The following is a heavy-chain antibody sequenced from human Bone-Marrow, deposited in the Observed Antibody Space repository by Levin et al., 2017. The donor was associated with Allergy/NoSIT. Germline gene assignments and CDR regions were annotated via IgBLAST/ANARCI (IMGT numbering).Heavy chain of an antibody. CDR2: IIPIFGTA. CDR1: GGTFSSYA. V-gene: IGHV1-69*01. CDR3: ARAPIDSSGYYYGYYYGMDV. Sequence: KISCKASGGTFSSYAISWVRQAPGQGLEWMGGIIPIFGTANYAQKFQGRVTITADESTSTAYMELSSLRSEDTAVYYCARAPIDSSGYYYGYYYGMDVWGQGTTVTVSS. D-gene: IGHD3-22*01. J-gene: IGHJ6*02.